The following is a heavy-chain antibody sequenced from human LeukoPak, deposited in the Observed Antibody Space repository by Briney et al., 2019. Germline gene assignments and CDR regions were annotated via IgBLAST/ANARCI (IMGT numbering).Heavy chain of an antibody. CDR1: GGSISSSSYY. V-gene: IGHV4-39*01. D-gene: IGHD6-13*01. J-gene: IGHJ4*02. Sequence: SETLSLTCTVSGGSISSSSYYWGWIRQPPGKGLEWIGSIYYSGSTYYNPSLKSRVTISVDTSKNQFSLKLSSVTAADTVVYYCATIEYSSSWSAPYYFDYWGQGTLVTVSS. CDR2: IYYSGST. CDR3: ATIEYSSSWSAPYYFDY.